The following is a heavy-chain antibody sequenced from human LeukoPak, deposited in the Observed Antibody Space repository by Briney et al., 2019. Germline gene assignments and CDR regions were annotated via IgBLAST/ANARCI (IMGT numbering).Heavy chain of an antibody. D-gene: IGHD3-16*02. J-gene: IGHJ4*02. CDR1: GYTFTGYY. Sequence: GASVKVSCKASGYTFTGYYMHWVRQAPGQGLEWMGRINPNSGGTNYAQKFQGRVTMTRDTSISTAYMELSSLRSEDTAVYYCARGASLSVFRSFDYWGQGTLVTVSS. CDR3: ARGASLSVFRSFDY. V-gene: IGHV1-2*06. CDR2: INPNSGGT.